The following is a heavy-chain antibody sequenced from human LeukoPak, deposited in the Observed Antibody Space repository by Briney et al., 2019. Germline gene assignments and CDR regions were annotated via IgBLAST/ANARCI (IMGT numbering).Heavy chain of an antibody. J-gene: IGHJ4*02. CDR3: ARDHIVSTIMFDY. V-gene: IGHV1-2*02. D-gene: IGHD5/OR15-5a*01. CDR1: GYTFTGYY. Sequence: ASVKVSCKASGYTFTGYYMHWVRQAPGQGLEWMGWINPNSGGTNYAQKFQGRVTMTRDTSISTAYMELSRLRSDDTAVYYCARDHIVSTIMFDYWGQGTLVIVSS. CDR2: INPNSGGT.